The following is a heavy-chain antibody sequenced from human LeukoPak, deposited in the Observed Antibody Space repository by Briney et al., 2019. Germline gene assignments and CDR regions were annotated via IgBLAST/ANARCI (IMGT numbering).Heavy chain of an antibody. J-gene: IGHJ4*02. CDR1: GFTFSSYG. CDR2: IWYDGSNK. Sequence: PGGSLRLSCAASGFTFSSYGMHWVRQAPGKGLEWVAVIWYDGSNKYYADSVKGRFTISRDNSKNTLYLQMNSLRAEDTAVYYCARDRGSSGSYFDYWGQGTLVTVSS. V-gene: IGHV3-33*01. CDR3: ARDRGSSGSYFDY. D-gene: IGHD6-19*01.